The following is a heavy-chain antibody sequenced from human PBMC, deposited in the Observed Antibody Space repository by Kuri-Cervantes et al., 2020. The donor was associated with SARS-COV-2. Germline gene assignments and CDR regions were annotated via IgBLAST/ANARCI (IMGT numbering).Heavy chain of an antibody. D-gene: IGHD1-26*01. CDR1: GFPFSTYA. J-gene: IGHJ4*02. Sequence: ETLSLTCAASGFPFSTYAMSWVRQAPGKGLEWVSTIGSSGGSTYYADSVKGRFTISRDNSKNTLYLQMNSLRAEDTAVYYCAKPSRFTGSQPFDYWGQGTLVTVSS. CDR3: AKPSRFTGSQPFDY. CDR2: IGSSGGST. V-gene: IGHV3-23*01.